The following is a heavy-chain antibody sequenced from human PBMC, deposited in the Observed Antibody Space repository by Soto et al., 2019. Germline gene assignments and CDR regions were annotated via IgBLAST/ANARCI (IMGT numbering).Heavy chain of an antibody. CDR2: ISYDGSNK. CDR3: ARDTHIVVVPGPGLY. V-gene: IGHV3-30-3*01. Sequence: QVQLVESGGGVVQPGRSLRLSCAASGFTFSSYAMHWVRQAPGKGLEWVAVISYDGSNKYYADSVKGRFTISRDNSKNTLYLQMNSLRAEDTAVYYCARDTHIVVVPGPGLYWGQGTLVTVSS. J-gene: IGHJ4*02. CDR1: GFTFSSYA. D-gene: IGHD2-21*01.